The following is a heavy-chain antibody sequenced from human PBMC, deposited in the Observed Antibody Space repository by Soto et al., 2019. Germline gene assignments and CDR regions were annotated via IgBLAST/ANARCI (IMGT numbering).Heavy chain of an antibody. Sequence: EVQLVESGGGLVQPGGSLRLSCAASGFTFSSYWMHWVRQAPGKGLVWVSRINSDGSSTSYADSVKGRFTISRDNAKNTLYLQMNSLRAEDTAVYYCARWRRGMFVDDEEYNWFDPWGQGTLVTVSS. D-gene: IGHD3-10*02. V-gene: IGHV3-74*01. CDR1: GFTFSSYW. J-gene: IGHJ5*02. CDR2: INSDGSST. CDR3: ARWRRGMFVDDEEYNWFDP.